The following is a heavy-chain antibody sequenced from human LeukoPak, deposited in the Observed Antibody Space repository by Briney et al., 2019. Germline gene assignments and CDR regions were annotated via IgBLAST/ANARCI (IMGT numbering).Heavy chain of an antibody. D-gene: IGHD3-10*01. V-gene: IGHV4-39*01. CDR3: ARQWAYFGEWAFDY. CDR2: IKSSGHT. CDR1: GGSMSSTTYY. Sequence: SETLSLTCAVSGGSMSSTTYYWGWIRQPPGKGLEWIGSIKSSGHTYYNPSLKSRVTMSVDTSKDQFSLTLSSVTAADTAVYFCARQWAYFGEWAFDYWGQGILVTVSS. J-gene: IGHJ4*02.